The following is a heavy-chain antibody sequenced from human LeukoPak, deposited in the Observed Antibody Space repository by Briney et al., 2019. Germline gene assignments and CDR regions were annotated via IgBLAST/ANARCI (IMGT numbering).Heavy chain of an antibody. CDR2: ISYDGSNK. D-gene: IGHD3-22*01. Sequence: GGSLRLSCAASGFTFSSYAMHWVRQAPGKGLEWVAVISYDGSNKYYADSVKGRFTISRDNSKNTLYLQMNSLRAEDTAVYYCARVITYYYDSSGPSPLPYYYYGMDVWGQGTTVTVPS. CDR3: ARVITYYYDSSGPSPLPYYYYGMDV. CDR1: GFTFSSYA. J-gene: IGHJ6*02. V-gene: IGHV3-30-3*01.